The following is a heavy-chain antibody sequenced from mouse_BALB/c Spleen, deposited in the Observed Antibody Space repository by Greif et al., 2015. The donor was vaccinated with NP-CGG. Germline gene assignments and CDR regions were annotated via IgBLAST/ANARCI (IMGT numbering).Heavy chain of an antibody. CDR3: ARRELTGTGWFAY. D-gene: IGHD4-1*01. J-gene: IGHJ3*01. V-gene: IGHV1-7*01. CDR2: INPSTGYT. Sequence: QVQLQQSGAELAKPGASVKMSCKASGYTFTSYWMHWVKQRPGQGLEWIGYINPSTGYTEYNQKFKDKATLTADKSSSTAYMQPSSPTSEDSAVYYCARRELTGTGWFAYWGQGTLVTVSA. CDR1: GYTFTSYW.